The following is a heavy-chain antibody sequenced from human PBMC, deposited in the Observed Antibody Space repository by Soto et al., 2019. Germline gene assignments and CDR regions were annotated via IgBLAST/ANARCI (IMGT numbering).Heavy chain of an antibody. CDR1: GGSISSGGYS. D-gene: IGHD6-13*01. CDR3: ARVSGGYSSSSDP. J-gene: IGHJ5*02. V-gene: IGHV4-31*11. Sequence: SETLSLTCAVSGGSISSGGYSWSWIRQHPGKGLEWIGYIYYSGSTYYNPSLKSRVTTSVDTSKNQFSLKLSSVTAADTAVYYCARVSGGYSSSSDPWGQGTLVTVSS. CDR2: IYYSGST.